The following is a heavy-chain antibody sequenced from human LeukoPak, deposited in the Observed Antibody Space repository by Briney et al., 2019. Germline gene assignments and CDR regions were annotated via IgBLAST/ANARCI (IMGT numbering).Heavy chain of an antibody. Sequence: SVKVSCKTSGGTFSSYAISWVRQAPGQGLEWMGGIIPILGIANYAQKFQGRVTITADKSTSTAYMELSSLRSEDTAVHYCARDGYCSGGSCSSFHYYYYYGMDVWGQGTTVTVSS. CDR2: IIPILGIA. D-gene: IGHD2-15*01. J-gene: IGHJ6*02. CDR3: ARDGYCSGGSCSSFHYYYYYGMDV. V-gene: IGHV1-69*10. CDR1: GGTFSSYA.